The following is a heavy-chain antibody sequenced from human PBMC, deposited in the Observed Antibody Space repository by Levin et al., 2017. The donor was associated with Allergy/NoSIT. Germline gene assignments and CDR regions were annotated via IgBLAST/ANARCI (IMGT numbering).Heavy chain of an antibody. D-gene: IGHD3-10*01. V-gene: IGHV4-30-2*01. J-gene: IGHJ3*02. CDR2: IYHSGST. Sequence: RPSETLSLTCAVSGGSISSGGYSWSWIRQPPGKGLEWIGYIYHSGSTYYNPSLKSRVTISVDRSKNQFSLKLSSVTAADTAVYYCARGDSRFTPDDHPGEDAFDIWGQGTMVTVSS. CDR1: GGSISSGGYS. CDR3: ARGDSRFTPDDHPGEDAFDI.